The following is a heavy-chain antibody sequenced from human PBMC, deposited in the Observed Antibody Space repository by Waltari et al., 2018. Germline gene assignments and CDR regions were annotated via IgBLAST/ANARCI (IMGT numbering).Heavy chain of an antibody. J-gene: IGHJ5*02. D-gene: IGHD4-4*01. V-gene: IGHV7-4-1*02. CDR3: ARGSNFGDP. Sequence: QVQLVQSGSELKKPGAYVTISCKPSGYPLSQYAMNWVRQAPGQGLEWMGWINTNTGHPTYAQDFTGRFVFSLDTSVSTAYLHINGLKADDTAVYYCARGSNFGDPWGQGTLVTVSS. CDR1: GYPLSQYA. CDR2: INTNTGHP.